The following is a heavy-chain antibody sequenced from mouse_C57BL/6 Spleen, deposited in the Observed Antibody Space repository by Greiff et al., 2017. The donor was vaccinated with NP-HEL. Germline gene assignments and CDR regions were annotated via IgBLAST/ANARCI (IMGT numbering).Heavy chain of an antibody. Sequence: LVEPGASVKISCKASGYAFSSSWMNWVKQRPGKGLEWIGRIYPGDGDTNYNGKFKGKATLTADKSSSTAYMQLSSLTSEDSAVYFCARDDGYYHAMDYWGQGTSVTVSS. D-gene: IGHD2-3*01. CDR1: GYAFSSSW. CDR3: ARDDGYYHAMDY. V-gene: IGHV1-82*01. CDR2: IYPGDGDT. J-gene: IGHJ4*01.